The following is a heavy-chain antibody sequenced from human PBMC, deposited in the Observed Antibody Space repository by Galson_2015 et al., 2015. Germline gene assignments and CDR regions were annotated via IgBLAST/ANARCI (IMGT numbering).Heavy chain of an antibody. CDR3: AKGREWELPLDY. CDR2: ISKSGRDT. V-gene: IGHV3-23*01. Sequence: SLRLSCAASGFTFSGYAMSWVRQAPGKGLEWVSAISKSGRDTYYADSVKGRFTISRDNSKNTLYLQMNSLRAEDTAVYYCAKGREWELPLDYWGQGATVTVSS. CDR1: GFTFSGYA. J-gene: IGHJ4*02. D-gene: IGHD1-26*01.